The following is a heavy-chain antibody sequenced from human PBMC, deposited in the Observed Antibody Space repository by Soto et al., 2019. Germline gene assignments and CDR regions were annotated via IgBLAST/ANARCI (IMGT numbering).Heavy chain of an antibody. J-gene: IGHJ6*02. CDR3: ARDPLYYDILTGYLHYYYGMDV. Sequence: GASVKVSCKASGYTFTGYYMHWGRQAPGQGLEWMGWINPNSGGTNYAQKFQGRVTMTRDTSISTAYMELSRLRSDDTAVYYCARDPLYYDILTGYLHYYYGMDVWGQGTTVTVSS. V-gene: IGHV1-2*02. D-gene: IGHD3-9*01. CDR1: GYTFTGYY. CDR2: INPNSGGT.